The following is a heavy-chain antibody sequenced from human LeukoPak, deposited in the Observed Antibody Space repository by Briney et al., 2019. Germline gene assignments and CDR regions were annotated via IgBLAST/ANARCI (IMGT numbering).Heavy chain of an antibody. V-gene: IGHV1-18*01. CDR2: ISPYDGYA. CDR1: GYNFRSYG. D-gene: IGHD1-7*01. CDR3: ARPHNWNYATDH. J-gene: IGHJ4*02. Sequence: ASVRVSCKASGYNFRSYGITWVRHAPGQGLEWMGWISPYDGYAKYAQKVQDRVTMTIDTSTSTAYMEVRSLRSDDTAVYYCARPHNWNYATDHWGQGTLVTVSS.